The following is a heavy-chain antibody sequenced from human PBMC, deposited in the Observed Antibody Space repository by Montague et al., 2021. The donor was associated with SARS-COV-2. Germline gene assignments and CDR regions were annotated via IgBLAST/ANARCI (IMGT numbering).Heavy chain of an antibody. J-gene: IGHJ4*02. D-gene: IGHD4-23*01. CDR1: GGSFSGYY. Sequence: SETLSLTCAVYGGSFSGYYWTWIRQSPGKGLEWIAEINHSGTTNYNFNPSLRSRVTISVDTSKSQFSLKLSSVTAADTSVYYRARWDPQTLTLIGLRGKSASDYWGQGTLVTVSS. V-gene: IGHV4-34*01. CDR2: INHSGTT. CDR3: ARWDPQTLTLIGLRGKSASDY.